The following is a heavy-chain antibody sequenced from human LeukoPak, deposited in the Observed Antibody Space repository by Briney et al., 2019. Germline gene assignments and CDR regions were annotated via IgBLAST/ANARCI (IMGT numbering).Heavy chain of an antibody. CDR3: ARWDAHYHEGDNWFDP. J-gene: IGHJ5*02. Sequence: ASVKVSCKASGDSFINYAIVWVRQAPGQGLEWMGGIVPGFDTTDYAQRFQGRLIITADESTTTAYMELSSLTSEDTAMYYCARWDAHYHEGDNWFDPWGQGTLVTVSS. V-gene: IGHV1-69*13. D-gene: IGHD3-22*01. CDR1: GDSFINYA. CDR2: IVPGFDTT.